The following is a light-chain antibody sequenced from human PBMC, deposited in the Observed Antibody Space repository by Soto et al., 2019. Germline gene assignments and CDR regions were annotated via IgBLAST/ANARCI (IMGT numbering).Light chain of an antibody. CDR2: AAS. V-gene: IGKV3-20*01. CDR3: QQYGSSPPT. CDR1: QSVRDRY. Sequence: EVVLTQSPDTLSLSPGERATLSCRASQSVRDRYLAWYQQKAGQAPRLLVYAASSRATGIPDRFSGSGSGTDLTLTISRLEPEDYAVFFCQQYGSSPPTFGQGTKVEIK. J-gene: IGKJ1*01.